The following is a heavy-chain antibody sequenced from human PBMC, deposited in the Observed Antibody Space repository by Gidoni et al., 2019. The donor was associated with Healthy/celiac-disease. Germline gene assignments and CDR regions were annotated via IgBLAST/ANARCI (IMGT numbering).Heavy chain of an antibody. D-gene: IGHD2-2*01. CDR1: GFPFRSYS. CDR3: AREFGSTPFYYYYGMDV. J-gene: IGHJ6*02. Sequence: EVQLVESGGGLFKPGGSLSLSCAVPGFPFRSYSMNWVRQAPGKGLEWVSSISSSSSYIYYADSVKGRFTISRDNAKNSLYLQMNSLRAEDTAVYYCAREFGSTPFYYYYGMDVWGQGTTVTVSS. V-gene: IGHV3-21*01. CDR2: ISSSSSYI.